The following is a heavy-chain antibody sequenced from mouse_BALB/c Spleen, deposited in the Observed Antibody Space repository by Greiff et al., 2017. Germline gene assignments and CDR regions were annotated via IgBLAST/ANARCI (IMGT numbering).Heavy chain of an antibody. V-gene: IGHV3-6*02. J-gene: IGHJ3*01. CDR3: AREGTGSSYRSWFAD. D-gene: IGHD1-1*01. CDR2: ISYDGSN. Sequence: QASGPGLVKPSQSLSLTCSVTGYSITSGHYWNWIRQFPGNKLEWMGYISYDGSNNYHPSLKNRISITRDTSKNQFFLNLNSVTTEDTATYYCAREGTGSSYRSWFADWGQGTLVTVSA. CDR1: GYSITSGHY.